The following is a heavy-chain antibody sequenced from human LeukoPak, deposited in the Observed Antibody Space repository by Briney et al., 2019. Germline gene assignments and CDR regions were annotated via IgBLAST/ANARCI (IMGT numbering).Heavy chain of an antibody. CDR2: IYYSGST. CDR3: ARGGGARIFDSWFDP. CDR1: GGSISSYY. D-gene: IGHD1-26*01. J-gene: IGHJ5*02. Sequence: SETLSLTCTVSGGSISSYYWSWIRQPPGKGLEWIGYIYYSGSTNYNPSLKSRVTISVDTSKNQFSLKLSSVTAADTAVYYCARGGGARIFDSWFDPWGQGTLVTVSS. V-gene: IGHV4-59*01.